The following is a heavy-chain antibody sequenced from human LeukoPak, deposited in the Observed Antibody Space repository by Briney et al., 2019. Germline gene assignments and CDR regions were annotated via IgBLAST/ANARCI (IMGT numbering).Heavy chain of an antibody. CDR1: GGPISSSSYY. D-gene: IGHD6-13*01. CDR3: ASRGNRIAARRGYSSSPGGIDY. J-gene: IGHJ4*02. V-gene: IGHV4-39*01. Sequence: SETLSLTCTVSGGPISSSSYYWGWIRQPPGKGLEWIGSIYYSGSTYYNPSLKSRVTISVDTSKNQFSLKLSSVTAADTAVYYCASRGNRIAARRGYSSSPGGIDYWGQGTLVTVSS. CDR2: IYYSGST.